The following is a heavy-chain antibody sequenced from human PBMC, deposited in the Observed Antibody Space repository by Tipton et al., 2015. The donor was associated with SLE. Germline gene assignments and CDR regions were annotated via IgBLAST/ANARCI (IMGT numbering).Heavy chain of an antibody. CDR1: GFTFSSYG. CDR2: ISYDGSNK. Sequence: SLRLSCAASGFTFSSYGMHWVRQAPGKGLEWVAVISYDGSNKYYADSVKGRFTISRDNSKNTLYLQMNSLRAEDTAVYYCAKYGQQLVLDYWGQGTLVTVSS. J-gene: IGHJ4*02. V-gene: IGHV3-30*18. CDR3: AKYGQQLVLDY. D-gene: IGHD6-13*01.